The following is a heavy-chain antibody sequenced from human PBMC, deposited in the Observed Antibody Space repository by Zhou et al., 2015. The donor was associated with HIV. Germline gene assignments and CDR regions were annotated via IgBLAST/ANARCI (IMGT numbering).Heavy chain of an antibody. CDR2: IIPMFGAG. V-gene: IGHV1-69*01. D-gene: IGHD3-22*01. J-gene: IGHJ3*02. CDR3: ARSAYGYDTSGSYAFDI. Sequence: QVQLVQSGAEVKKPGSSVKVSCKASGGTFSRHTISWVRQAPGQGLEWMGGIIPMFGAGDYAQTLQGRVTITADESTNTAYMELSSLRSEDSAIYYCARSAYGYDTSGSYAFDIWGQGTMVIVSS. CDR1: GGTFSRHT.